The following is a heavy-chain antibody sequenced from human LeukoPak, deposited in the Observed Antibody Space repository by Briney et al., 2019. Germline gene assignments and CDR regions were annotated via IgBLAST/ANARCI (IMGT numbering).Heavy chain of an antibody. CDR3: ARDSDYGDYYYYGMDV. J-gene: IGHJ6*02. CDR1: GFTVSSNY. Sequence: PGGSLRLSCAASGFTVSSNYMSWVRQAPGKGLEWVSVIYSGGSTYYADSVKGRFTISRDNSKNTLYLQMSSLRAEDTAVYYCARDSDYGDYYYYGMDVWGQGTTVTVSS. V-gene: IGHV3-53*01. CDR2: IYSGGST. D-gene: IGHD4-17*01.